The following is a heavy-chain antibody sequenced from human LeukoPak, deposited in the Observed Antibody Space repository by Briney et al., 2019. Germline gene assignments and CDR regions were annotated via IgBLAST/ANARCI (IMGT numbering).Heavy chain of an antibody. D-gene: IGHD3-9*01. V-gene: IGHV1-18*01. CDR2: ISAYNGNT. CDR1: GYTFTSYG. Sequence: GASVTVSCTASGYTFTSYGISWVRQAPGQGLEWMGWISAYNGNTNYAQKLRGRVTMTTDTSTSTAYMELRSLRSDDTAVYYCARDDTRLRYFDWVHYYGMDVWGQGTTVTVSS. J-gene: IGHJ6*02. CDR3: ARDDTRLRYFDWVHYYGMDV.